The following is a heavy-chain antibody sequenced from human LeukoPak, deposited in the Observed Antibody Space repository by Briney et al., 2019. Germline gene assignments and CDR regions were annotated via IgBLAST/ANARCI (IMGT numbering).Heavy chain of an antibody. J-gene: IGHJ4*02. CDR3: AKDMGSSSWYGEDY. D-gene: IGHD6-13*01. Sequence: PGGSLRLSCAASGFTFISYAIHWVRQAPGKGLEWVAVISFHGTDTFYADSVKGRFTISRDNSKNTLYLQMNSLRAEDTALYYCAKDMGSSSWYGEDYWGQGTLVTVSS. CDR2: ISFHGTDT. V-gene: IGHV3-30*04. CDR1: GFTFISYA.